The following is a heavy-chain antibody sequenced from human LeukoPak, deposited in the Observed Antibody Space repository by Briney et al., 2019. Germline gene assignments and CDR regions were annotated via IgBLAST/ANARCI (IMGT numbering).Heavy chain of an antibody. J-gene: IGHJ4*02. CDR2: INTNTGNP. V-gene: IGHV7-4-1*02. Sequence: GASVKVSCKASGYTFTSYAMNWVRQAPRQGLEWMGWINTNTGNPTYAQGFTGRFVFSLDTSVSTAYLQTSSLKAEDTAVYYCARPSHSEYSSSWWNFDYWGQGTLVTVSS. CDR1: GYTFTSYA. CDR3: ARPSHSEYSSSWWNFDY. D-gene: IGHD6-13*01.